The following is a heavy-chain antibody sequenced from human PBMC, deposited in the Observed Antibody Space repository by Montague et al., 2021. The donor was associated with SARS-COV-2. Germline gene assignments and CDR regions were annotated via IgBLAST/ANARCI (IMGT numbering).Heavy chain of an antibody. CDR1: SGSLSNYY. CDR3: ARNMAY. CDR2: MYETGNM. D-gene: IGHD2/OR15-2a*01. Sequence: SETLSLTCTVSSGSLSNYYWSWIRQSPDKGLEWIGYMYETGNMIYNPSLRSRVSISADTSKSQFSLRLTSVTAADSARSYCARNMAYWGQGVLVTV. J-gene: IGHJ4*02. V-gene: IGHV4-4*09.